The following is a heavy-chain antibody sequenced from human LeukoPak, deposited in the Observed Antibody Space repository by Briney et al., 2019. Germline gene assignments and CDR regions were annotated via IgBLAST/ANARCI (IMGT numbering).Heavy chain of an antibody. CDR3: ARGGSVVRGVIVLDY. Sequence: ASVKVSCKASGGTFSSYAISWVRQAPGQGLEWMGRIIPILGIANYAQKFQGRVTITADKSTSTAYMELSSLRSEDTAVYYCARGGSVVRGVIVLDYWGQGTLVTVSS. D-gene: IGHD3-10*01. V-gene: IGHV1-69*04. CDR1: GGTFSSYA. J-gene: IGHJ4*02. CDR2: IIPILGIA.